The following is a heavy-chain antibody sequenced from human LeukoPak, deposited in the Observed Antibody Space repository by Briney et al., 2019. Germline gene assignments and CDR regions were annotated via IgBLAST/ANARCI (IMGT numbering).Heavy chain of an antibody. J-gene: IGHJ4*02. CDR3: ARDLGYCTNGACHTRFDY. CDR1: GFTFSNYG. D-gene: IGHD2-8*01. V-gene: IGHV3-48*01. CDR2: ISSGSGTI. Sequence: GGSLRLSCAASGFTFSNYGMNWVRQAPGKGLEWVSYISSGSGTIQYADSVKGRFTISRDSARSSLYLQVNSLRAEDTAVYYCARDLGYCTNGACHTRFDYWGQGTLVTVSS.